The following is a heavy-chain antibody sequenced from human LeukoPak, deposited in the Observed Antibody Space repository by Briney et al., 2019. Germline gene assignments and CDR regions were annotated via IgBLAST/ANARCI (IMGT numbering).Heavy chain of an antibody. CDR1: GGSISGYY. CDR2: IHYSGST. V-gene: IGHV4-59*01. Sequence: SETLSLTCTVSGGSISGYYWSWIRQPPGKGLEWIGYIHYSGSTNYNPSLKSRVTISVDTSKNQFSLKLSSVTAADTAVYYCARHDVWSGYYNYWGQGTVVTVSS. J-gene: IGHJ4*02. D-gene: IGHD3-3*01. CDR3: ARHDVWSGYYNY.